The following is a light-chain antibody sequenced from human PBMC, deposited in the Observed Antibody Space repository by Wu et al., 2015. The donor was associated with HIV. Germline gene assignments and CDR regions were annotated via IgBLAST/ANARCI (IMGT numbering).Light chain of an antibody. J-gene: IGKJ1*01. CDR2: GAS. CDR3: QQYKLTGST. CDR1: QSISSN. V-gene: IGKV3-15*01. Sequence: EIVMTQSPAILSVSPGDRATLSCRASQSISSNLAWYQQKPGQAPRLLIYGASTRATGIPARFSGSGSGTEFTLTISSLQSEDFAVYYCQQYKLTGSTFGQGAKVEI.